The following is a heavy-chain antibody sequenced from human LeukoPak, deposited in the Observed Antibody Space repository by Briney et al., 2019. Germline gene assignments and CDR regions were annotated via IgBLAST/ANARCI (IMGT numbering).Heavy chain of an antibody. V-gene: IGHV4-30-4*01. CDR1: GGSISSGDYY. CDR3: AKEETKVRTPGIDY. CDR2: IYYSGST. J-gene: IGHJ4*02. Sequence: SQTLSLTCTVSGGSISSGDYYWSWIRQPPGKGLEWIGYIYYSGSTYYNPSLKSRVTISVDTSKNQFSLKLSSVTAADTAVYYCAKEETKVRTPGIDYWGQGTLVTVSS. D-gene: IGHD4-11*01.